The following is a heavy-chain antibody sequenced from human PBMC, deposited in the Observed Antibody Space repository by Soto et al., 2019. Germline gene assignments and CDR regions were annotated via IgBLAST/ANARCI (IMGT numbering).Heavy chain of an antibody. Sequence: PGGSLRLSCAASGFTFSSYWMTWVRQAPGKGLEWVANIKQDGSEKYYVDSVKGRFTISRDNAKNSLYLQMNSLRAEDSAVYCCAREYAFLEWLLKENYYYYGMDVWGQGTTVTVSS. CDR2: IKQDGSEK. CDR1: GFTFSSYW. D-gene: IGHD3-3*02. V-gene: IGHV3-7*01. J-gene: IGHJ6*02. CDR3: AREYAFLEWLLKENYYYYGMDV.